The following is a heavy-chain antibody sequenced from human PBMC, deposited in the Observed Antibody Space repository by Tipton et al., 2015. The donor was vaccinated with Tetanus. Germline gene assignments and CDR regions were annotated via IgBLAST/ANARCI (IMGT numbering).Heavy chain of an antibody. CDR1: GGTFTSYA. J-gene: IGHJ4*01. CDR2: ILPIFGTT. D-gene: IGHD3-10*01. V-gene: IGHV1-69*06. CDR3: ARDYDGSEPYDY. Sequence: QLVQSGAEVKKPGSSGKVSCKASGGTFTSYAFSWVRQAPRQGLEWMGTILPIFGTTNYAQKFQGRVTITADKSTRTVYMELSSLRSGDTAIYYCARDYDGSEPYDYWGQGTLVTVSS.